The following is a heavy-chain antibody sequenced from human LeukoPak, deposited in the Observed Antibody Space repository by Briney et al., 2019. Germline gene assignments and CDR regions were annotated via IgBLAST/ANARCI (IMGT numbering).Heavy chain of an antibody. CDR3: ARDNYYGSGNFYKRAYYFDY. J-gene: IGHJ4*02. Sequence: GGSLRLSCVASRFNLGTYWMSWGRQAPGKGLEWVAGIKQDGSEQFYVDAVKGRFTISRDNAANSLYLQMNSLGAEDTAVYYCARDNYYGSGNFYKRAYYFDYWGQGTLVTVSS. V-gene: IGHV3-7*01. D-gene: IGHD3-10*01. CDR1: RFNLGTYW. CDR2: IKQDGSEQ.